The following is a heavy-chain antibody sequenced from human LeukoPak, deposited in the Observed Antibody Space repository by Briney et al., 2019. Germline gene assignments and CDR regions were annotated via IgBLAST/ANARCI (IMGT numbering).Heavy chain of an antibody. CDR2: IWYDGSNK. D-gene: IGHD3-3*01. Sequence: PGRSLRLSCAASGFTFSSYGMHWVRQAPGKGLEWVAVIWYDGSNKYYADSVKGRFTISRDNSKNTLYLQMNSLRAEDTAVYYCAREGDFWSGPSGYFDNWGQGALVTVSS. V-gene: IGHV3-33*01. CDR1: GFTFSSYG. CDR3: AREGDFWSGPSGYFDN. J-gene: IGHJ4*02.